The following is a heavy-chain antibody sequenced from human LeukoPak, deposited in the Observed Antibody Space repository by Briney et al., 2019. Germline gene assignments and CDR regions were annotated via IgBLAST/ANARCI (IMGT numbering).Heavy chain of an antibody. CDR1: GYTFTSYG. J-gene: IGHJ6*03. D-gene: IGHD2-2*02. V-gene: IGHV1-18*01. CDR2: ISAYNGNT. CDR3: ARAGRLCVGTSCYRSSYYYYYMDV. Sequence: ASVKVSCKASGYTFTSYGISWVRQAPGQGLEWMGWISAYNGNTNYVQKLQGRVTMTTDTSTSTAYMELRSLRSEDTAVYYCARAGRLCVGTSCYRSSYYYYYMDVWGKGTTVTVSS.